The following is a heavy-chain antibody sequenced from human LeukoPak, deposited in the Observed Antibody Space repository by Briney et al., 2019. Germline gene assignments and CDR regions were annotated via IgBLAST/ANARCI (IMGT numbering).Heavy chain of an antibody. CDR2: IYYSGST. Sequence: SETLSLTCTVSGGSISSSSYYWGWIRQPPGKGLEWIGSIYYSGSTYYNPSLKSRVTISVDTSKNQFSLKLSSVTAADTVVYYCARWGPRYCSGGSCYSDYWGQGTLVTVSS. V-gene: IGHV4-39*01. D-gene: IGHD2-15*01. CDR3: ARWGPRYCSGGSCYSDY. J-gene: IGHJ4*02. CDR1: GGSISSSSYY.